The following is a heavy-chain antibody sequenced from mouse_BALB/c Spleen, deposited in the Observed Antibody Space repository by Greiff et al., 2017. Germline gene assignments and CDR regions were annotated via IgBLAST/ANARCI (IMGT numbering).Heavy chain of an antibody. V-gene: IGHV5-6-5*01. CDR3: AREGSYYFDY. CDR1: GFTFSSYA. J-gene: IGHJ2*01. CDR2: ISSGGST. Sequence: DVMLVESGGGLVKPGGSLKLSCAASGFTFSSYAMSWVRQTPEKRLEWVASISSGGSTYYPDSVKGRFTISRDNARNILYLQMSSLRSEDTAMYYCAREGSYYFDYWGQGTTLTVSS.